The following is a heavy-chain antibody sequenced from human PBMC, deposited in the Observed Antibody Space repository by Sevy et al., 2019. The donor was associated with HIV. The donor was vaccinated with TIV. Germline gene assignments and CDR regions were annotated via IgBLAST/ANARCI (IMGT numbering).Heavy chain of an antibody. D-gene: IGHD2-21*02. V-gene: IGHV3-21*05. CDR3: ARGGGYCGGDCYSIDY. J-gene: IGHJ4*02. CDR2: ISTGSDHI. Sequence: GGSLRLSCIASGFTFPAYSMNWVRQAPGKGLEWLSYISTGSDHIYYADSVKGRFTISRDNSKDTLFLQMNSLTPEDTAVYYCARGGGYCGGDCYSIDYWGQGALVTVSS. CDR1: GFTFPAYS.